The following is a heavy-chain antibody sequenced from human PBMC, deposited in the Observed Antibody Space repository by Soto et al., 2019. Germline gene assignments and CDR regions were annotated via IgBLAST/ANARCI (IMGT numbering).Heavy chain of an antibody. CDR3: AKDPSTGHADL. CDR2: ISPTGNT. Sequence: PGGSLRLSCTALTGYAMSWARRGPGKGLEWISTISPTGNTHYADSVEGRFTISRDDSKNTFYLQMNNLRADDTGVYYCAKDPSTGHADLWGQGTLVTVSS. D-gene: IGHD3-9*01. V-gene: IGHV3-23*01. J-gene: IGHJ5*02. CDR1: TGYA.